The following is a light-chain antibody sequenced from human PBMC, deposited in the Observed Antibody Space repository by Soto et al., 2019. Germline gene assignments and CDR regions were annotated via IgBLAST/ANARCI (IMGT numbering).Light chain of an antibody. CDR1: PSVGTY. CDR2: DAS. V-gene: IGKV3-11*01. CDR3: QQRYNWPNT. Sequence: EIVLTQSPATLSLSPGERATLSCRTRPSVGTYLAWYQHNPGQAPRLLIYDASNRATGIPARFSGSGSGTDFTLTISSPEPEDFAVYYCQQRYNWPNTFGQGTKLEIK. J-gene: IGKJ2*01.